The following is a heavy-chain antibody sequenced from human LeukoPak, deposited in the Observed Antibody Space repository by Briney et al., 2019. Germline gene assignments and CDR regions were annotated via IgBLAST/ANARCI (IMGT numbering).Heavy chain of an antibody. Sequence: PGGSLRLSCAASGFTVSSNYMSWVRQAPGKGLEWVANIKHDGSDQYYLDSVKGRFTISRDNAKNSLYLQMNSLRAEDTAVYYCARGIATGIDFFDPWGQGTLVTVSS. V-gene: IGHV3-7*01. J-gene: IGHJ5*02. CDR3: ARGIATGIDFFDP. D-gene: IGHD6-13*01. CDR2: IKHDGSDQ. CDR1: GFTVSSNY.